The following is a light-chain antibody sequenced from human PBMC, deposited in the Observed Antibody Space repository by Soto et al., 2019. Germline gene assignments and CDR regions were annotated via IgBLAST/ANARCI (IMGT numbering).Light chain of an antibody. V-gene: IGLV2-14*01. J-gene: IGLJ2*01. CDR3: TSYSTIINVGI. CDR2: EVY. CDR1: SSDVGGYDY. Sequence: QSALTQPASVSGSPGQSITISCTGTSSDVGGYDYVSWYQHHPGRAPKLMIYEVYNRPSGVSSRFSGSKSGNTASLSISGLQAEDEAYYYCTSYSTIINVGIFGGGTKLTVL.